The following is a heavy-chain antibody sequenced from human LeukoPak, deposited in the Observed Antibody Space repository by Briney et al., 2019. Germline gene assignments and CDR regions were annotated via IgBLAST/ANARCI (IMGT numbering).Heavy chain of an antibody. CDR1: EFTFSSYW. J-gene: IGHJ6*02. V-gene: IGHV3-74*01. D-gene: IGHD2-2*01. CDR2: INSDGSST. Sequence: GGSLRLSCAASEFTFSSYWMHWVRQAPGKGLVWVSRINSDGSSTSYADSVKGRFTISRDNAKNTLYLQMNSLRAEDTAVYYCARDIVVVPAARPQTPYYYYGMDVWGQGTTVTVSS. CDR3: ARDIVVVPAARPQTPYYYYGMDV.